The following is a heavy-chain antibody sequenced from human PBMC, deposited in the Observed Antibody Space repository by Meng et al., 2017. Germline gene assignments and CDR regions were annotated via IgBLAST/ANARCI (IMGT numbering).Heavy chain of an antibody. D-gene: IGHD6-13*01. CDR1: GGSISSYY. J-gene: IGHJ4*02. Sequence: QVHVQGAGPGLVKPSETLSLTCTVSGGSISSYYWSWIRQPAGKGLEWIGRIYTSGSTNYNPSLKSRVTMSVDTSKNQFSLKLSSVTAADTAVYYCATGIAAAGLYYFDYWGQGTLVTVSS. CDR2: IYTSGST. V-gene: IGHV4-4*07. CDR3: ATGIAAAGLYYFDY.